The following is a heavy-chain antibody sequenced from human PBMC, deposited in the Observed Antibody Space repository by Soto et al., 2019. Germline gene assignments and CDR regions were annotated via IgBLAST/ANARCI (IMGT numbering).Heavy chain of an antibody. CDR1: GGSISSYY. V-gene: IGHV4-59*01. Sequence: PSETLSLTCTVSGGSISSYYWSWIRQPPGKGLEWIGYIYYSGSTNYNPSLKSRVTISVDTPKNQFSLKLSSVTAADTAVYYCARANGDYTYNWFDPWGQGTLVTVSS. D-gene: IGHD4-17*01. J-gene: IGHJ5*02. CDR2: IYYSGST. CDR3: ARANGDYTYNWFDP.